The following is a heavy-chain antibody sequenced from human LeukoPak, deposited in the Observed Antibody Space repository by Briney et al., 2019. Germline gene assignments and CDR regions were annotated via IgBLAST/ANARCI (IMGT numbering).Heavy chain of an antibody. CDR3: ATDRGWRTSGYYLYYFEY. Sequence: GGFLRLSCAASGFIFTNYFMSWVRQAPGKGLEWVASIKHDGSEKYYVDSVRGRFTISRDNTMNSLYLQMSSLRAEDTAVYYCATDRGWRTSGYYLYYFEYWGQGILVTYSS. CDR2: IKHDGSEK. V-gene: IGHV3-7*01. CDR1: GFIFTNYF. D-gene: IGHD3-3*01. J-gene: IGHJ4*02.